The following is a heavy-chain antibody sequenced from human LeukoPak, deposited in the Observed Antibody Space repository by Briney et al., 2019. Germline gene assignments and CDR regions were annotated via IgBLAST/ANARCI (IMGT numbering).Heavy chain of an antibody. Sequence: GGSLRLSCAASGFTFSSYAMSWVRQAPGKGLEWVAVIWYDGSNKYYADSVKGRFTISRDNSKNTLYLQMNSLRAEDTAVYYCARGGYYYDSSGYYYIEYYFDYWGQGTLVTVSS. CDR2: IWYDGSNK. V-gene: IGHV3-33*08. J-gene: IGHJ4*02. CDR1: GFTFSSYA. CDR3: ARGGYYYDSSGYYYIEYYFDY. D-gene: IGHD3-22*01.